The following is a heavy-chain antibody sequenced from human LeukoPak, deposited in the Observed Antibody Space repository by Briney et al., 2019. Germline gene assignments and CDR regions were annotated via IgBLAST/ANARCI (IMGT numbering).Heavy chain of an antibody. Sequence: GGSLRLSCAVSGITLTNYGMSWVRQAPGKGLEWVAGTSDSGGRTLYADSVKGRFTISRDNSKNTLYLQMNSLRAEDTAVYYCAKRIYSSGWSYFDYWGHGTLVTVSS. J-gene: IGHJ4*01. CDR2: TSDSGGRT. D-gene: IGHD6-19*01. CDR1: GITLTNYG. CDR3: AKRIYSSGWSYFDY. V-gene: IGHV3-23*01.